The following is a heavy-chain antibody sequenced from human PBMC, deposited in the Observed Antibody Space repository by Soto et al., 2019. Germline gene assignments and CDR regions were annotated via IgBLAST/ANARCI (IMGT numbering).Heavy chain of an antibody. J-gene: IGHJ6*02. CDR1: GYTFTTYY. CDR3: ARDRRDTAVIGTTDTMDV. D-gene: IGHD1-20*01. V-gene: IGHV1-2*04. Sequence: ASVKVSCKASGYTFTTYYIHWVRQAPGRGLEWMGWINPSSGGTNYAQRFQGWVTMTRDTSISTAYMELNRLKSDDTAVYYCARDRRDTAVIGTTDTMDVWGQGTTVTVSS. CDR2: INPSSGGT.